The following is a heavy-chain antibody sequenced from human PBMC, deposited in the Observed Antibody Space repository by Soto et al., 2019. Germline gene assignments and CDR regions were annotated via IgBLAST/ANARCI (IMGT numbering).Heavy chain of an antibody. CDR3: ARGEIRFLEWLHTYYYYYMDV. J-gene: IGHJ6*03. CDR1: GGTFSSYT. CDR2: IIPILGIA. V-gene: IGHV1-69*02. Sequence: SVKVSCKASGGTFSSYTISWVRQAPGQGLEWMGRIIPILGIANYAQKFQGRVTITADKSTSTAYMELSSLRPEDTAVYYCARGEIRFLEWLHTYYYYYMDVWGKGTTVTVSS. D-gene: IGHD3-3*01.